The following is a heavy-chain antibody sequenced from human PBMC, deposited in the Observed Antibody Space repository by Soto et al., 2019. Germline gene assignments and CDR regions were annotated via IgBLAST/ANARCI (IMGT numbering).Heavy chain of an antibody. Sequence: QVHLVQSGAGVQRPGASVKVSCKASGYTFTNLAIHWVRQAPGQGLEWMGWINAGNGHTKYSQSFQNRVTITSDTSASTAYMELISLRSEDTAVYYCVSPAIFGAAFWGQGTLVTVSS. CDR2: INAGNGHT. CDR3: VSPAIFGAAF. V-gene: IGHV1-3*01. CDR1: GYTFTNLA. J-gene: IGHJ4*02. D-gene: IGHD3-10*02.